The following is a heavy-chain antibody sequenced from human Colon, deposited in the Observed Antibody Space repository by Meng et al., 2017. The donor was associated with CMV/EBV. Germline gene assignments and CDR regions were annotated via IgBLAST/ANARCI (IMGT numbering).Heavy chain of an antibody. D-gene: IGHD2-21*01. Sequence: RGSLRLSCAASGFTFSTYGMHWVRQAPGKGLEWVAYIRSDGTKTYYADSVKGRFTSSRDNSKNTLYLQMNSVRAEDTAVYYCAKGLSYYTDPNFDAFDIWGQGTVVTVS. V-gene: IGHV3-30*02. CDR1: GFTFSTYG. CDR2: IRSDGTKT. J-gene: IGHJ3*02. CDR3: AKGLSYYTDPNFDAFDI.